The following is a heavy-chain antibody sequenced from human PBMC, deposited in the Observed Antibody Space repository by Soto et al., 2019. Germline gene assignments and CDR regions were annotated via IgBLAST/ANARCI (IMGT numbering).Heavy chain of an antibody. Sequence: EVQLVESGGGLVQPGGSLRLSCAASGFTVSSNYMSWVRQAPGKGLEWVSVIYSGGSTYYADSVKGRFTISRDNSKNTLYLQMNSLRAEDTAVYYCASGNSSGYYYTDFDYWGQGTLVTVSS. V-gene: IGHV3-66*01. D-gene: IGHD3-22*01. CDR3: ASGNSSGYYYTDFDY. J-gene: IGHJ4*02. CDR1: GFTVSSNY. CDR2: IYSGGST.